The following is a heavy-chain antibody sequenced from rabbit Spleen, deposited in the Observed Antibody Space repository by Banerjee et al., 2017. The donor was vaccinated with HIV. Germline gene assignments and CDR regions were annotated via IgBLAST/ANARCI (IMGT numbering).Heavy chain of an antibody. D-gene: IGHD4-1*01. CDR2: IYTGRGGT. CDR3: ARYYIFYGMDL. J-gene: IGHJ6*01. Sequence: QLKETGGGLVQPGGSLTLFCKTSGFDFSSYSMSWVRQAPGKGLEWIGAIYTGRGGTDYANWVNGRFTISSDNAQYTVDLQMNSLTAADTATYFCARYYIFYGMDLWGQGTLVTVS. V-gene: IGHV1S7*01. CDR1: GFDFSSYS.